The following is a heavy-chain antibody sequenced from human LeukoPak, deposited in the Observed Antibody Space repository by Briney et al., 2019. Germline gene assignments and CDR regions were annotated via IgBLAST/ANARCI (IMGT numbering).Heavy chain of an antibody. CDR2: ISGSGGST. Sequence: GGSLRLSCAASGFTFSNYAMSWVRQAPGRGLEWVSAISGSGGSTYYADSVKGRFTFSRDSSKNTLYLQMNSLRAEDTAIYYCAKQLGYFYNYGMDVWGQGTTVTVSS. V-gene: IGHV3-23*01. CDR1: GFTFSNYA. J-gene: IGHJ6*02. D-gene: IGHD3-16*01. CDR3: AKQLGYFYNYGMDV.